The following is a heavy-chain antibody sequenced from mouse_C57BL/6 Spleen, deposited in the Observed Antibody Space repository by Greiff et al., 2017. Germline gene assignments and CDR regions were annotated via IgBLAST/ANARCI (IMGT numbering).Heavy chain of an antibody. CDR3: ARFYDYPWFAY. J-gene: IGHJ3*01. CDR1: GYTFTDYY. Sequence: VQLQQSGPELVKPGASVKISCKASGYTFTDYYMNWVKQSHGKSLEWIGDINPNNGGTSYNQKFKGKATLTVDKSSSTAYMELRSLTSEDSAVYYCARFYDYPWFAYWGQGTLVTVSA. D-gene: IGHD2-4*01. CDR2: INPNNGGT. V-gene: IGHV1-26*01.